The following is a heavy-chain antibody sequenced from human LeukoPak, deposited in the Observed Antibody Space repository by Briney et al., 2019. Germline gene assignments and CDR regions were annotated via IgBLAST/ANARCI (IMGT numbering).Heavy chain of an antibody. CDR2: INGDGSNS. J-gene: IGHJ4*02. V-gene: IGHV3-74*01. CDR3: ARTSPTSHFDF. CDR1: GFTFTTYW. Sequence: GGSLRLSCVASGFTFTTYWMHWVRQAPGKGLVWVSRINGDGSNSNYADSVKGRFTISRDNARNTLYLQMDGLRAEDTALYYCARTSPTSHFDFWGQGTLVTVSS. D-gene: IGHD3-16*01.